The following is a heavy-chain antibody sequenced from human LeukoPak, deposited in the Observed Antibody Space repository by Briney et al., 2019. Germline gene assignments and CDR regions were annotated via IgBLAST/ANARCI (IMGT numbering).Heavy chain of an antibody. CDR3: AKNAAYYYDSSGYFYFYY. D-gene: IGHD3-22*01. CDR1: GFTFSSYG. J-gene: IGHJ4*02. Sequence: GGSLRRSCAASGFTFSSYGMSWVRQAPGKGLEWVSAISSSGGSTYYADSVKGRFTISRDNSKNTLYLQMNSLRAEDTAVYYCAKNAAYYYDSSGYFYFYYWGQGTLVTVSS. CDR2: ISSSGGST. V-gene: IGHV3-23*01.